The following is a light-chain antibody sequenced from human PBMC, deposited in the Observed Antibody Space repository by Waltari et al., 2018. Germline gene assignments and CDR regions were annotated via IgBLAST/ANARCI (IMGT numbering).Light chain of an antibody. CDR3: AAWDDSLTEAV. CDR2: RNN. J-gene: IGLJ7*01. CDR1: SPPPGHNY. V-gene: IGLV1-47*01. Sequence: QSVLTYPPSASGTPGQGVPIPCSPNSPPPGHNYVYWYQQPPGTAPKHLICRNNQRPSGVPDRFSGSKSGTSASLAISELRSEDEADYYCAAWDDSLTEAVFGGGTQLTVL.